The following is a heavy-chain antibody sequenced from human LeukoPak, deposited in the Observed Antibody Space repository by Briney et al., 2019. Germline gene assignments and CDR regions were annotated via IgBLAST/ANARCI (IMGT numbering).Heavy chain of an antibody. D-gene: IGHD6-19*01. CDR3: ARQYDSGWCLDF. CDR1: GGSISSSSYY. CDR2: IYYSGST. Sequence: PSETLSLTCTVSGGSISSSSYYWGWIRQPPGKGLEWIGSIYYSGSTYYNPSLKSRVTISVDTSTNQFSLNLNSVTAADTAVYYCARQYDSGWCLDFWGQGTLVTVSS. V-gene: IGHV4-39*01. J-gene: IGHJ4*02.